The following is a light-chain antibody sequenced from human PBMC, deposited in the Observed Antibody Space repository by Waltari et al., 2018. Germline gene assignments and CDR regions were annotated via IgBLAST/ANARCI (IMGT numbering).Light chain of an antibody. CDR1: RSNIGSTT. CDR3: AAWDDSLNALV. CDR2: SNN. J-gene: IGLJ2*01. V-gene: IGLV1-44*01. Sequence: QSVLTQPPSASGTPGQRVTISCSGSRSNIGSTTVNWYQQLPGTAPKRLIYSNNQRPSGVPDRFSGSKSGTSASLAISGLQSEDEADYYCAAWDDSLNALVFGGGTKLTVL.